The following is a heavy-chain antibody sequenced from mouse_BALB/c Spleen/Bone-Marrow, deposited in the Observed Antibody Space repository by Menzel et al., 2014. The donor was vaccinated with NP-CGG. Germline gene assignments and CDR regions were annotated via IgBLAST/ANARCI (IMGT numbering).Heavy chain of an antibody. Sequence: VQLVESGAELVKPGASVKMSCKAFGYTFTTYPIEWMKQNHGKSLEWIGNFHPYNDDTKYNEKFKGKAKLTVEKSSSTVYLELRRLTTDEDGVYYCTRGGGFAYWGQGTLVTVSA. CDR3: TRGGGFAY. CDR2: FHPYNDDT. J-gene: IGHJ3*01. V-gene: IGHV1-47*01. CDR1: GYTFTTYP.